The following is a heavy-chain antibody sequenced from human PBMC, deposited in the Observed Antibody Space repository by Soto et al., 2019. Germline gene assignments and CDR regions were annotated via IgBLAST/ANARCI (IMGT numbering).Heavy chain of an antibody. J-gene: IGHJ6*02. V-gene: IGHV4-39*01. D-gene: IGHD2-15*01. CDR2: IFYSGST. Sequence: SETLSLTCTVSGGSISSSGYYWGWIRQPPGKGLEWIGSIFYSGSTYYNPSLKSRVTISVDTSKNQFSLKLSSVTAADTAVYYCARHLTYCSAGSCYSDFPYYGMDVWGQGTTVTVSS. CDR1: GGSISSSGYY. CDR3: ARHLTYCSAGSCYSDFPYYGMDV.